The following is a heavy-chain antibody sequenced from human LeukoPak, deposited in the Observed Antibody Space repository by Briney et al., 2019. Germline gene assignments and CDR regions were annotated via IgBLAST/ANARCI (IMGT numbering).Heavy chain of an antibody. CDR3: ARKYYAGAFDI. D-gene: IGHD2-2*01. CDR2: IYYSGST. J-gene: IGHJ3*02. V-gene: IGHV4-59*01. Sequence: SGTLSLTCTVSGGSISSYYWSWIRQPPGKGREWIGYIYYSGSTNYNPSLKSRVTISVDTSKKQFSLKLSSVTAADTAVYYCARKYYAGAFDIWGQGTMVTVSS. CDR1: GGSISSYY.